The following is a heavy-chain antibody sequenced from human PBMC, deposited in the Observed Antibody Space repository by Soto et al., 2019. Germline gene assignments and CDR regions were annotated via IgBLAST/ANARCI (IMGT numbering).Heavy chain of an antibody. Sequence: ASVKVSCKASGYRFTAYYIHWVRQAPGQGLEWMGRMNLDTGGTTYAQKFQGRVTMTRDTSISTAYMELSSLKSDDTAMYYCARDGNFAFLGYSFAFDFWGQGTLVTVSS. J-gene: IGHJ4*02. D-gene: IGHD5-18*01. CDR2: MNLDTGGT. CDR3: ARDGNFAFLGYSFAFDF. V-gene: IGHV1-2*06. CDR1: GYRFTAYY.